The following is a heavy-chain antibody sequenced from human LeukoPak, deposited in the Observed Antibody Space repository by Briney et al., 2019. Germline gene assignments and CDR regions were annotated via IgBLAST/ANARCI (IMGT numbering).Heavy chain of an antibody. CDR1: GGSIDGRSYN. J-gene: IGHJ4*02. D-gene: IGHD2-15*01. V-gene: IGHV4-39*01. CDR2: IYDSLSA. CDR3: ARFVSIRGGIHLNYFDS. Sequence: PSETLSLTCAVSGGSIDGRSYNWGWVRQPQGKGLEWIGSIYDSLSAYYNPSLKSRVTISIDMSKKQFSLNLNSATAADSAVYYCARFVSIRGGIHLNYFDSWGQGRLVTVSS.